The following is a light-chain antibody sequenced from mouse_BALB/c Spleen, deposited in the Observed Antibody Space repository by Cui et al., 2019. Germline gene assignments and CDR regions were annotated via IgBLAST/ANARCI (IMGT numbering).Light chain of an antibody. CDR1: SSVSSSY. CDR3: HQYHRSPFT. J-gene: IGKJ4*01. Sequence: QIVLTQSPAIMSASLGERVSMTCTASSSVSSSYLHWYQQKPGSSPKLWIYSTSNLASRVPTRFSGSGSGTAYSLTISSMEAEDAATYYCHQYHRSPFTFGSGTKLEIK. V-gene: IGKV4-74*01. CDR2: STS.